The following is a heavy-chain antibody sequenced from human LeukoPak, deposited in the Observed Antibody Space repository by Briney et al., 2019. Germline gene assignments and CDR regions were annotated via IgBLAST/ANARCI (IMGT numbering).Heavy chain of an antibody. J-gene: IGHJ4*02. CDR1: GGTFSSYA. CDR3: ARGYSGYGRSFDY. Sequence: GASVKVSCKASGGTFSSYAISWVRQAPGQGLEWMGGIIPIFGTANYAQKFQGRVTITADESTSTAYMELSSLRPEDTAVYYCARGYSGYGRSFDYWGQGTLVTVSS. CDR2: IIPIFGTA. V-gene: IGHV1-69*13. D-gene: IGHD5-12*01.